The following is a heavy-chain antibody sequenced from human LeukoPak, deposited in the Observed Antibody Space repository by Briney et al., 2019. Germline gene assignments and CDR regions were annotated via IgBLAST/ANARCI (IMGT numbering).Heavy chain of an antibody. D-gene: IGHD3-3*02. V-gene: IGHV1-2*02. CDR2: INPNSGGT. CDR3: ARRPAFPEAFDI. CDR1: GYTFTSYG. J-gene: IGHJ3*02. Sequence: ASVKVSYKASGYTFTSYGISWVRQAPGQGLEWMGWINPNSGGTNYAQKFQGRVTMTRDTSVSTAYMELSRLRSDDTAVYYCARRPAFPEAFDIWGQGTMVTVSS.